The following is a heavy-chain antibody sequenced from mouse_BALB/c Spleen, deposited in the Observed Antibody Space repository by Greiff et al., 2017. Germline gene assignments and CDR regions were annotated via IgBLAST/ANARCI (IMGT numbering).Heavy chain of an antibody. CDR3: ARGDGSSSYWYFDV. Sequence: VKLMESGPELVRPGVSVKISCKGSSYTFTDYAMHWVKQSHAKSLEWIGVISTYYGNTNYNQKFKGKATMTVDKSSSTAYMELARLTSEDSAVYYCARGDGSSSYWYFDVWGAGTTVTVSS. V-gene: IGHV1-67*01. D-gene: IGHD1-1*01. CDR2: ISTYYGNT. CDR1: SYTFTDYA. J-gene: IGHJ1*01.